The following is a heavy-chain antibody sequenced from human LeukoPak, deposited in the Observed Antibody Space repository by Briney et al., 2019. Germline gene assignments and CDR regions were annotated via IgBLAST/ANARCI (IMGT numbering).Heavy chain of an antibody. D-gene: IGHD2-8*02. CDR1: GGSISSYY. J-gene: IGHJ4*02. CDR3: ARDRADSDTVFDY. Sequence: SETLSLTCTVSGGSISSYYWSWIRQPPGKGLEWIGYIYYSGSTNYNPSLKSRVTISVDTSKNQFPLKLSSVTAADAAVYYCARDRADSDTVFDYWGQGTLVTVSS. CDR2: IYYSGST. V-gene: IGHV4-59*01.